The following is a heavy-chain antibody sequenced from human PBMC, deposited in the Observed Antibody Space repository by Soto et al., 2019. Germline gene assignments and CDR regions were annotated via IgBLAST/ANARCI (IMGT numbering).Heavy chain of an antibody. J-gene: IGHJ6*03. CDR1: GYTFTIYY. V-gene: IGHV1-46*03. Sequence: ASVKVSCKASGYTFTIYYMHWVRQAPGQGLEWMGIINPSGGSTSYAQKFQGRVTMIRDTSTSTVYMELSSLRSEDTAVYYCAREGQQLAPSYYYMDVWGKGTTVTGSS. CDR2: INPSGGST. D-gene: IGHD6-13*01. CDR3: AREGQQLAPSYYYMDV.